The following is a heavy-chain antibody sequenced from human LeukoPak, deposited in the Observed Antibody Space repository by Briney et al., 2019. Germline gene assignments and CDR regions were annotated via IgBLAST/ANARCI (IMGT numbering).Heavy chain of an antibody. J-gene: IGHJ4*02. D-gene: IGHD6-13*01. CDR1: GGSISSYY. Sequence: SETLSLTCTVSGGSISSYYWSWIRQPAGKGLEWIGRIYTSGSTNYNPSLKSRVTMSVDTSKNQFSLKLSSVTAADTAVYYCARISGSSWYDPYYFDYWGQGTLVTVSS. CDR2: IYTSGST. CDR3: ARISGSSWYDPYYFDY. V-gene: IGHV4-4*07.